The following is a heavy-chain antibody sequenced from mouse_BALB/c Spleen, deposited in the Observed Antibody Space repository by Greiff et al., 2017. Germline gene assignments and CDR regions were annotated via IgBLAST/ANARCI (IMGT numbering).Heavy chain of an antibody. CDR2: INPYNDGT. CDR3: ARFHYGYDWYFDV. CDR1: GYTFTSYV. V-gene: IGHV1-14*01. D-gene: IGHD1-2*01. Sequence: EVQVVESGPELVKPGASVKMSCKASGYTFTSYVMHWVKQKPGQGLEWIGYINPYNDGTKYNEKFKGKATLTSDKSSSTAYMELSSLTSEDSAVYYCARFHYGYDWYFDVWGAGTTVNDSS. J-gene: IGHJ1*01.